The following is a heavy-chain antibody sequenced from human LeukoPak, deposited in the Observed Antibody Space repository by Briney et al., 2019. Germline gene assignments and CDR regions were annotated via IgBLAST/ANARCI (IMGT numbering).Heavy chain of an antibody. CDR2: IYTGGST. D-gene: IGHD1-1*01. CDR3: AREPLDSPFDF. V-gene: IGHV4-4*07. Sequence: SETLSLTCTVSGGSISGFYWNWIRQAAGKRLEWIGRIYTGGSTDYNPSLKSRVTMSADTSKKQFSLKLRSVTAADTAVYYCAREPLDSPFDFWGQGTLVTVSS. CDR1: GGSISGFY. J-gene: IGHJ4*02.